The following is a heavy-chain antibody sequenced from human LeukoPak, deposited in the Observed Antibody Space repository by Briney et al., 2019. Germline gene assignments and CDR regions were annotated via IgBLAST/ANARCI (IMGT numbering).Heavy chain of an antibody. CDR3: ARRFGELLNYMDV. Sequence: GGSLRLSCAASGFTFSNYAMHWIRQAPGKGLEYLSAISGNGRTSYYASSVRGRFTISRDDSMNTLYLQMGSLRAEDMAVYYCARRFGELLNYMDVWGKGTTVTVSS. CDR2: ISGNGRTS. D-gene: IGHD3-10*01. J-gene: IGHJ6*03. CDR1: GFTFSNYA. V-gene: IGHV3-64*01.